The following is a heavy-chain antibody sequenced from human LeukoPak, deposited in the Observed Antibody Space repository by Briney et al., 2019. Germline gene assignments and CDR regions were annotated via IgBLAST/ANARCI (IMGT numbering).Heavy chain of an antibody. D-gene: IGHD4-23*01. CDR1: GFIFNNFG. Sequence: GGSLRLSCTAPGFIFNNFGLMWVRQAPGKGLEWVSAISNDGGGTTYADFVKGRFTISRDNSKNTLFLQMNSLRAEDTAVYYCAKFTATVVTFDWWGQGTLVTVSS. V-gene: IGHV3-23*01. CDR3: AKFTATVVTFDW. J-gene: IGHJ4*02. CDR2: ISNDGGGT.